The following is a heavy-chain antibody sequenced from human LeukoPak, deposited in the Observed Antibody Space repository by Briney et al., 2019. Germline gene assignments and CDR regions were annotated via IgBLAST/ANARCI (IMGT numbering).Heavy chain of an antibody. V-gene: IGHV3-48*01. CDR1: GFTFSSYS. CDR3: ARDPLSSSSFDL. D-gene: IGHD6-13*01. J-gene: IGHJ4*02. CDR2: ISSRSATI. Sequence: GGSLRLSCAASGFTFSSYSMNWVRQAPGKGLEWVSYISSRSATIYYADSVKGRFTISRDNAKNSLYLQMNSLRAEDTAVYYCARDPLSSSSFDLWGQGTLVTVSS.